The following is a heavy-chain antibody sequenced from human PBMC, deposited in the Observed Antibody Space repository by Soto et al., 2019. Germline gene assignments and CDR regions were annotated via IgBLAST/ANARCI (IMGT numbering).Heavy chain of an antibody. CDR3: ANIPIMTTVTHYFDY. J-gene: IGHJ4*02. V-gene: IGHV3-23*01. D-gene: IGHD4-17*01. CDR1: GFTFSSYA. CDR2: INGGDGST. Sequence: EVQLLESGGGLVQPGGSLRLSCAASGFTFSSYAMSWVRQAPGKGLEWVSTINGGDGSTYYGDPVKGRFTISRDDSKNTLYLQMNSLRAEDTAVYYCANIPIMTTVTHYFDYWGQGTLVTVSS.